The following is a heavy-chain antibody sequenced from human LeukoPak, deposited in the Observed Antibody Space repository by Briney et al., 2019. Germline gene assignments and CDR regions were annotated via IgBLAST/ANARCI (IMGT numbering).Heavy chain of an antibody. CDR2: ISSSSSYI. CDR3: AKEDCGGDCYFDY. Sequence: SGGSLRLSCAASGFTFSSYSMNWVRQAPGKGLEWVSSISSSSSYIYYADSVKGRFTISRDNAKNSLYLQMNSLRAEDTAVYYCAKEDCGGDCYFDYWGQGTLVTVSS. V-gene: IGHV3-21*01. CDR1: GFTFSSYS. D-gene: IGHD2-21*02. J-gene: IGHJ4*02.